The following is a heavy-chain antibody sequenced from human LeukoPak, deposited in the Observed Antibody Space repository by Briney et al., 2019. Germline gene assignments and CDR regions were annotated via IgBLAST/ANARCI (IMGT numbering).Heavy chain of an antibody. CDR2: ISSSGSTI. CDR3: ARGRAAAGPHDAFDI. D-gene: IGHD6-13*01. V-gene: IGHV3-48*03. CDR1: GFTFSSYE. J-gene: IGHJ3*02. Sequence: GGSLRLSCAASGFTFSSYEMNWVRQAPGKGLEWVSYISSSGSTIYYADSVKGRFTISRDNAKNSLYLQMNSLRADDTAVYYCARGRAAAGPHDAFDIWGQGTMVTVSS.